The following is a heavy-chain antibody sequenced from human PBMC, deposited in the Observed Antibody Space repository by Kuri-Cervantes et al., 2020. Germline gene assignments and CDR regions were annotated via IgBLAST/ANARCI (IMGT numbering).Heavy chain of an antibody. CDR3: AGGSSGWFWDY. V-gene: IGHV3-13*01. CDR1: GFTFSSYD. D-gene: IGHD6-19*01. J-gene: IGHJ4*02. CDR2: IGTAGDT. Sequence: GGSLRLSCAASGFTFSSYDMHWVRQATGKGLEWVSAIGTAGDTYYPGSVKGRFTISRENAKNSLYLQMNSLRAEDTALYYCAGGSSGWFWDYWGQGTLVTVSS.